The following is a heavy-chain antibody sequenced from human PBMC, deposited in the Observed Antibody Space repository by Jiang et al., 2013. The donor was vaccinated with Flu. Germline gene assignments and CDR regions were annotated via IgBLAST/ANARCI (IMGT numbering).Heavy chain of an antibody. D-gene: IGHD3-22*01. J-gene: IGHJ4*02. CDR3: ARVPYDSSGYTDY. CDR2: ISSSSSYT. CDR1: GFTFSDYY. Sequence: SCAASGFTFSDYYMSWIRQXPGKGLEWVSYISSSSSYTNYADSVKGRFTISRDNAKNSLYLQMNSLRAEDTAVYYCARVPYDSSGYTDYWGQGTLVTVSS. V-gene: IGHV3-11*06.